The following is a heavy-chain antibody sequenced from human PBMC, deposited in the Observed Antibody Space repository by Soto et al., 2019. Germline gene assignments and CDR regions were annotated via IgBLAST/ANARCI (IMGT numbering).Heavy chain of an antibody. V-gene: IGHV3-30-3*01. CDR2: ISYDGSNK. J-gene: IGHJ5*02. CDR1: GFTFSSYA. D-gene: IGHD6-13*01. Sequence: PGGSLRLSCAASGFTFSSYAMHWVRQAPGKGLEWVAVISYDGSNKYYADSVKGRFTISRDNSKNTLYLQMNSLRAEDTAVYYCARDGGWTQQLLPNVHLGWFDPWGQGTLVTVSS. CDR3: ARDGGWTQQLLPNVHLGWFDP.